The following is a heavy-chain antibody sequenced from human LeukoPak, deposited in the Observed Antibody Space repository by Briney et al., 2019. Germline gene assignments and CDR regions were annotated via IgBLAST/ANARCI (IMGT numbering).Heavy chain of an antibody. D-gene: IGHD3-10*01. CDR2: INPNSGGT. J-gene: IGHJ5*02. Sequence: ASVKVSCKASGYTFTGYYMHWVRQAPGQGLEWMGWINPNSGGTNYAQKFQGRVTMTRDTSISTAYMELSSLRSDDTAVYYCARGTYYASGSYYNWFDPWGQGTLVTVSS. CDR1: GYTFTGYY. V-gene: IGHV1-2*02. CDR3: ARGTYYASGSYYNWFDP.